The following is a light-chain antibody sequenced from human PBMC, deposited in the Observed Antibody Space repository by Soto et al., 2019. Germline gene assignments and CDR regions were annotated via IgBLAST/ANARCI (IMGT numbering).Light chain of an antibody. V-gene: IGLV2-14*01. J-gene: IGLJ1*01. CDR1: SSDVGGYNY. CDR2: EVS. Sequence: QSALTQPASVSGSPGQSIPISCTGTSSDVGGYNYVSWYQQHPGKAPKLMIHEVSNRPSGISDRFSGSKSGNTASLTISGLQADDEADYYCSSHTSYSTRVFGTGTKLTVL. CDR3: SSHTSYSTRV.